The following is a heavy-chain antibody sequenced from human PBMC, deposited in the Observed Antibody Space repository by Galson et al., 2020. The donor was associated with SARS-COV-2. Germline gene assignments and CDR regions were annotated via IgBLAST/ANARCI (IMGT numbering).Heavy chain of an antibody. D-gene: IGHD3-22*01. CDR3: ARDDYDSRSYDERSWFDP. J-gene: IGHJ5*02. V-gene: IGHV4-30-4*01. CDR1: GASISSGNYY. Sequence: ASETLSLTCTVSGASISSGNYYWSWIRQPPGKGLEWIGDIYYTGTSYYNPSLKTRVTISVDTSKNQFSLKLSSVAAADTAVYYCARDDYDSRSYDERSWFDPWGQGTLVTVSS. CDR2: IYYTGTS.